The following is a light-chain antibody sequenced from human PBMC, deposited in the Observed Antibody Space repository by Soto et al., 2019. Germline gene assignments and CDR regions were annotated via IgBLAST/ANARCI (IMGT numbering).Light chain of an antibody. Sequence: QSALTQPASVSGSPGQSITISCTGSSSDVGGSNFVSWFQHHPGKAPKLMIFDVSNRPSGVSNRFSGSQSGNTASLTISGLQAEDEADYYCSSFTSSSTLRGVFGGGTKLTVL. V-gene: IGLV2-14*03. J-gene: IGLJ2*01. CDR3: SSFTSSSTLRGV. CDR2: DVS. CDR1: SSDVGGSNF.